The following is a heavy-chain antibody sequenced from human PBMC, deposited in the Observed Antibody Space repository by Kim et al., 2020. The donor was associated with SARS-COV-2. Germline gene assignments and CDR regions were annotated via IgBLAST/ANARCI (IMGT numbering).Heavy chain of an antibody. V-gene: IGHV3-23*01. CDR2: ISGGGGSK. J-gene: IGHJ4*02. Sequence: GGSLRLSCVASGFTFTTYAMNWVRQAPGKGLEWVSGISGGGGSKYYADSVKGRFTISRDSSKNTLYLQMNSLRAEDTAVYYCAKELRLTTQTTGGDCFDSWGQGTLVTVSS. D-gene: IGHD4-17*01. CDR3: AKELRLTTQTTGGDCFDS. CDR1: GFTFTTYA.